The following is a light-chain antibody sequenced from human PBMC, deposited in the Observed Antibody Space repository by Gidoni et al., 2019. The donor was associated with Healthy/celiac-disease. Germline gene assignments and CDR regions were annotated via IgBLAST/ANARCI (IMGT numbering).Light chain of an antibody. CDR2: DVS. Sequence: QSALTQPRSVPGSPGQSVTISCTGTSSDVGGYNYVYWYQQHPGKAPKLMIYDVSKRPSGVPDRFSGSKSGNTASLTISGLQAEDEADYYCCSYAGSYTFVVFGGGTKLTVL. J-gene: IGLJ2*01. CDR3: CSYAGSYTFVV. V-gene: IGLV2-11*01. CDR1: SSDVGGYNY.